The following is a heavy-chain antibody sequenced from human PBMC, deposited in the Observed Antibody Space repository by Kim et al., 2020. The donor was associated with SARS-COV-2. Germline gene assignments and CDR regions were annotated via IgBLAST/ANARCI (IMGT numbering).Heavy chain of an antibody. CDR1: GFTFSSYA. Sequence: GGSLRLSCAASGFTFSSYAMSCVRQAPGKGLEWFSAISGSGGSTYYADSVKGRFTISRDNSKNTLYLQMNSLRAEDTAVYYCAKSPPLLWFGGLLYYFDYWGQGALVTVSS. J-gene: IGHJ4*02. CDR2: ISGSGGST. D-gene: IGHD3-10*01. CDR3: AKSPPLLWFGGLLYYFDY. V-gene: IGHV3-23*01.